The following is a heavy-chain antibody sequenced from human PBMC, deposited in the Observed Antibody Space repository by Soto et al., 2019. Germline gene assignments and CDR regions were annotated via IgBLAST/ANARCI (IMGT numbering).Heavy chain of an antibody. CDR2: INPSGGST. J-gene: IGHJ4*02. D-gene: IGHD2-2*02. CDR1: GYTFTSYY. CDR3: ASGGSIVVVPAAIPVAAVADGSFDY. Sequence: ASVKVSCKASGYTFTSYYMHWVRQSPGQGLEWMGIINPSGGSTSYAQKFQGRVTMTRDTSTSTVYMELSSLRSEDTAVYYCASGGSIVVVPAAIPVAAVADGSFDYWGQGTLVTVSS. V-gene: IGHV1-46*01.